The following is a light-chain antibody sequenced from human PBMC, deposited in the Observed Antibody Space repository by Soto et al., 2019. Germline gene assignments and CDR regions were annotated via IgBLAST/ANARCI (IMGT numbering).Light chain of an antibody. CDR2: KAS. Sequence: DTQMTQSPSTLSASIGDRVTITCRASQTISDWLAWHQQKPGKAPKLLIYKASSLESGVPSRFSGSGSGTEFTLTISSLQPDDFATYYCLQYETYWTFGQGTKVDIK. CDR3: LQYETYWT. V-gene: IGKV1-5*03. CDR1: QTISDW. J-gene: IGKJ1*01.